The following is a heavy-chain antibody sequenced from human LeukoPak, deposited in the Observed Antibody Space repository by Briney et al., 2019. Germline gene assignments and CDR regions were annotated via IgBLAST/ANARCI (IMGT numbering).Heavy chain of an antibody. D-gene: IGHD3-10*01. CDR1: GFTFSSYA. CDR3: AKVTGYYYGSGSYIDY. Sequence: PGGSLRLSCAASGFTFSSYAMSWVRQAPGKGLEWVSAISGSGGSTYYADSVKGRFTISRDNSKNTLYLQMNSLRAEDTAVYYCAKVTGYYYGSGSYIDYWGQGTLVTVSS. J-gene: IGHJ4*02. CDR2: ISGSGGST. V-gene: IGHV3-23*01.